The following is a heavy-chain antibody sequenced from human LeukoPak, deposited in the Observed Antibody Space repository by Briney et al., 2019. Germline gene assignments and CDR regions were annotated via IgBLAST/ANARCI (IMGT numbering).Heavy chain of an antibody. CDR1: GYTFTSYA. V-gene: IGHV1-3*01. CDR3: AKDQRWESPHYLDS. D-gene: IGHD1-26*01. Sequence: ASVKVSCKASGYTFTSYAMHWVRQAPGQRLEWMGWISAGNGNTKYSQKFQGRVTIIRDTSASTAYMELSSLRSEDTAVYYCAKDQRWESPHYLDSWGQGTLVTVSS. CDR2: ISAGNGNT. J-gene: IGHJ4*02.